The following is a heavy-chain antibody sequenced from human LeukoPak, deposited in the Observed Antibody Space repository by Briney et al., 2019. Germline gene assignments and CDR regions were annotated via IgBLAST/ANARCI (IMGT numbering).Heavy chain of an antibody. CDR2: ISYDGSNK. Sequence: PGGSLRLSCAASGFTFSSYAMHWVRQAPGKGLEWVAVISYDGSNKYYADSVKGRFTISRDNSKNTLYLQMNSLKTEDTAVYYCARSPLGIAPFDSWGQGTLVAVSS. CDR1: GFTFSSYA. CDR3: ARSPLGIAPFDS. J-gene: IGHJ4*02. V-gene: IGHV3-30*04. D-gene: IGHD7-27*01.